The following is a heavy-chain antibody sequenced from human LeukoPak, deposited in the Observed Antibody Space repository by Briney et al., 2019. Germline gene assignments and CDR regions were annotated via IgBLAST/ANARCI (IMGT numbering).Heavy chain of an antibody. V-gene: IGHV1-69*05. CDR2: IIPIFGTA. CDR1: GGTFSSYA. Sequence: ASVKVSCKASGGTFSSYAISWVRQAPGQGLEWMGGIIPIFGTANYAQKFQGRVTITTDESTSTAYMELSSLRSEDTAVYYCARGSSGSYYGTIFDYWGQGTLVTVSS. CDR3: ARGSSGSYYGTIFDY. D-gene: IGHD3-10*01. J-gene: IGHJ4*02.